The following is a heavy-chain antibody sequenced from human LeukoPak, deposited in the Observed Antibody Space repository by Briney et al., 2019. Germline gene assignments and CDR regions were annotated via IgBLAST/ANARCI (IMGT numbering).Heavy chain of an antibody. V-gene: IGHV1-8*03. CDR3: AISSTSGGYYYYYYMDV. CDR1: GYSFTSYD. D-gene: IGHD2-2*01. J-gene: IGHJ6*03. CDR2: MNPNSGNT. Sequence: ASVKVSCKASGYSFTSYDINWVRQATGQGLEWMGWMNPNSGNTGYAQKFQGRVTITRNTSISIAYMELSSLRSEDTAVYYCAISSTSGGYYYYYYMDVWGKGTTVTVSS.